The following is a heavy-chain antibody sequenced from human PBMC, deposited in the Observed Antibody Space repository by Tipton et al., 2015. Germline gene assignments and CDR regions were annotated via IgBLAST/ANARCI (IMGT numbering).Heavy chain of an antibody. CDR2: IKLDGSEE. Sequence: SLRLSCAASGFTFSSYWMTWVRQAPGKGLEWVANIKLDGSEEYYVDSVKGRFTISRDNAKNSLHLQMNSLRAEDTAVYYCARFPRRCGGGSCYSGWFDPWGQGTLVTVSS. J-gene: IGHJ5*02. D-gene: IGHD2-15*01. CDR1: GFTFSSYW. CDR3: ARFPRRCGGGSCYSGWFDP. V-gene: IGHV3-7*05.